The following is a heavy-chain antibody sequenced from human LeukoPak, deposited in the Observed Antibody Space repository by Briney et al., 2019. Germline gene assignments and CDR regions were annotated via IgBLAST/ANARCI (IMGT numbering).Heavy chain of an antibody. J-gene: IGHJ4*02. CDR1: GFTFSSYS. V-gene: IGHV3-21*01. CDR3: VRDYVWGSYFDY. CDR2: ISSSSSYI. D-gene: IGHD3-16*01. Sequence: PGGSLRLSCAASGFTFSSYSMNWVRQAPGKGLEWVSSISSSSSYIYYADSVKGRFTISRDNAKNSLYLQMNSLRSEDTAVYYCVRDYVWGSYFDYWGQGTLVTVSS.